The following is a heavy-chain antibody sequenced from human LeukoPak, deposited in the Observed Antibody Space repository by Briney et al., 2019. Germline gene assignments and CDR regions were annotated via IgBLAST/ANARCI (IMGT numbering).Heavy chain of an antibody. D-gene: IGHD1-14*01. CDR2: ISYDGSNK. CDR3: ARGEGGILATPEDY. J-gene: IGHJ4*02. CDR1: GFTFSSYA. Sequence: PGGSLRLSCAASGFTFSSYAMHWVRQAPGKGLEWVTVISYDGSNKYYADSVKGRFTISRDNSKNTLYLQMNSLRVEDTAVYYCARGEGGILATPEDYWGQGTLVTVSS. V-gene: IGHV3-30-3*01.